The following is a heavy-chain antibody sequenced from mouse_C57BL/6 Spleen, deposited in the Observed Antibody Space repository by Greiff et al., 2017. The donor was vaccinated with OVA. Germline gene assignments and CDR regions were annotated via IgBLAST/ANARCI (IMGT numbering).Heavy chain of an antibody. J-gene: IGHJ4*01. V-gene: IGHV2-2*01. CDR2: IWSGGST. CDR3: ARNSYGYDGYYYAMDY. D-gene: IGHD2-2*01. Sequence: VHLVESGPGLVQPSQSLSITCTVSGFSLTSYGVHWVRQSPGKGLEWLGVIWSGGSTDYNAAFISRLSISKDNSKSQVFFKMNSLQADDTAIYYCARNSYGYDGYYYAMDYWGQGTSVTVSS. CDR1: GFSLTSYG.